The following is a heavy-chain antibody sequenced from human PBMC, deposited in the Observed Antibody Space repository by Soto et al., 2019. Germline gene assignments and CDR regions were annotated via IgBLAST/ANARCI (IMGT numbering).Heavy chain of an antibody. CDR2: IWYDGSNK. V-gene: IGHV3-33*01. J-gene: IGHJ6*02. D-gene: IGHD3-3*01. Sequence: QVQLVESGGGVVQPGRSLRLSCAASGFTFSSYGMHWVRQAPGKGLEWVAVIWYDGSNKYYADSVKGRFTISRDNSKNRLYLQMNSLRAEDTAVYYCARDRVSEFWSGYLLYYYGMDVWGQGTTVTVAS. CDR3: ARDRVSEFWSGYLLYYYGMDV. CDR1: GFTFSSYG.